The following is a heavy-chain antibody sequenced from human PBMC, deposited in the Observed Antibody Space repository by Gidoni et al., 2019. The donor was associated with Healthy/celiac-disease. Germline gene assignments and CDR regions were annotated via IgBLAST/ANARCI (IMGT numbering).Heavy chain of an antibody. CDR2: IIPILGIA. CDR3: ARDLASGGSYSHYYYYYMDV. J-gene: IGHJ6*03. D-gene: IGHD1-26*01. V-gene: IGHV1-69*04. CDR1: VGTFSSYA. Sequence: QVQLVQSGAEVKKPGSSVKVSCKASVGTFSSYAISWVRQAPGQGLEWMGRIIPILGIANYAQKFQGRVTITADKSTSTAYMELSSLRSEDTAVYYCARDLASGGSYSHYYYYYMDVWGKGTTVTVSS.